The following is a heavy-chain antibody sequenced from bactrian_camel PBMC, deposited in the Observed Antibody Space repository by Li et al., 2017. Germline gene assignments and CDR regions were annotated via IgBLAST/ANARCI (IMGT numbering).Heavy chain of an antibody. CDR3: AGEQYGGCRASAAFGA. CDR2: MDSLGRT. V-gene: IGHV3S53*01. D-gene: IGHD6*01. CDR1: ETRYC. J-gene: IGHJ6*01. Sequence: HVQLVESGGGSVQSGQSLRLTCTFSETRYCMGWFRQPPGKDREGVAVMDSLGRTKYADSVNGRFTISKGNRKTILYLEMHNLKPEDTGVYYCAGEQYGGCRASAAFGAWGQGTQVTVS.